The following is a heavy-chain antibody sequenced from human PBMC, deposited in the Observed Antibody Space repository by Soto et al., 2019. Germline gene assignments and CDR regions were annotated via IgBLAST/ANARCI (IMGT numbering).Heavy chain of an antibody. D-gene: IGHD6-6*01. CDR3: ARDGVHSSSSDYYYHYGMDV. V-gene: IGHV3-21*01. CDR2: ISSSSSYI. CDR1: GFIFSSYS. Sequence: GGSLRLSCASSGFIFSSYSMNWVRQAPGKGLECVSSISSSSSYIYYADSVKGRFIISRDNAKNSLYLQMNSLRAEDTAVYYCARDGVHSSSSDYYYHYGMDVWGQGTTVTGSS. J-gene: IGHJ6*02.